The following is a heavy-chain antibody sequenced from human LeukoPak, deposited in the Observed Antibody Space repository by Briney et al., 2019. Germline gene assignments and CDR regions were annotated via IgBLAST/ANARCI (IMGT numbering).Heavy chain of an antibody. CDR1: GGSISSYY. V-gene: IGHV4-59*01. Sequence: SETLSLTCAVYGGSISSYYWSWIRQPPGKGLEWIGYIYYSGSTNYNPSLKSRVTISVDTSKNQFSLKLSSVTAADTAVYYCARDRIMITFGGVIADAFDIWGQGTMVTVSS. J-gene: IGHJ3*02. CDR2: IYYSGST. CDR3: ARDRIMITFGGVIADAFDI. D-gene: IGHD3-16*02.